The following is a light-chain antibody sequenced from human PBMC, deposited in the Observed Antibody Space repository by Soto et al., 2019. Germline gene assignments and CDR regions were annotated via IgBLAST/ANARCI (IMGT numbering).Light chain of an antibody. CDR3: CSYAGSSRV. V-gene: IGLV2-11*01. CDR2: DVS. Sequence: QSVLTQPRSVSGSPGQSVTISCTGTSSDVGGYNYVSWYQQHPGKAPKLMIYDVSKRPSGVPDRFSGSKSGNTASLTISGLQAEDEADYYCCSYAGSSRVFGNGTKVTVL. CDR1: SSDVGGYNY. J-gene: IGLJ1*01.